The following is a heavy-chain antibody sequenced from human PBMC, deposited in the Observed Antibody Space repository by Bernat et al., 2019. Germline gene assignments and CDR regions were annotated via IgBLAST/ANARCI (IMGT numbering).Heavy chain of an antibody. J-gene: IGHJ5*02. Sequence: QVQLVQSGAEVKKPGASVKVSCKASGYTFTGYYMHWVRQAPGQGLEWMGWINPNSGGTNYAQKFQGRVTTTRDTSISTAYMELSRLRSDDTAVYYCARDEIDCSGGSCYSPDNWFDPWGQGTLVTVSS. CDR3: ARDEIDCSGGSCYSPDNWFDP. CDR1: GYTFTGYY. D-gene: IGHD2-15*01. V-gene: IGHV1-2*02. CDR2: INPNSGGT.